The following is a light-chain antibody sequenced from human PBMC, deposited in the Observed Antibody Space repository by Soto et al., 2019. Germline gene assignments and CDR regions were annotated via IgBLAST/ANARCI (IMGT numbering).Light chain of an antibody. CDR2: GAS. CDR3: QQSFSIPLT. V-gene: IGKV3-15*01. J-gene: IGKJ4*01. Sequence: DIVMTQSPGTLSVSPGERATLSCRASQSVGNNLAWYQQKPGQAPRLLIHGASTRATGIPARFSGSGSGTEFTLTISNLQPEDCAIYYCQQSFSIPLTFGGGTKVEIK. CDR1: QSVGNN.